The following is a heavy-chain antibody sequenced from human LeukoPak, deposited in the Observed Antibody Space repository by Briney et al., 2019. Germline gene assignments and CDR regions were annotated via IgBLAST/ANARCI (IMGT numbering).Heavy chain of an antibody. CDR3: ARVGSSGWHFDY. V-gene: IGHV1-3*01. J-gene: IGHJ4*02. CDR2: INAGNGNT. CDR1: GYIFTIYA. D-gene: IGHD6-19*01. Sequence: ASVTVSCTASGYIFTIYAVHWVRQAPGQRLEWMGWINAGNGNTKYSQKFQGRVTISRDASASTVYMELSSLQSEDTAVYYCARVGSSGWHFDYWGQGTLVTVSS.